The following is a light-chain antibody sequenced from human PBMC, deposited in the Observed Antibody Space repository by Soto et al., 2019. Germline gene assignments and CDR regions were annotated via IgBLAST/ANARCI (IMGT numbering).Light chain of an antibody. CDR3: QQRSDWPPIT. CDR2: DVS. Sequence: DIVLTQSPATLSLSPGERATLSCRASRSVDNYLAWYQHKPGQAPRLLMYDVSKRATGIPTRFSGSGSGTDFTLTISSLEPEAFAVYYCQQRSDWPPITFGQGTRLEIK. CDR1: RSVDNY. J-gene: IGKJ5*01. V-gene: IGKV3-11*01.